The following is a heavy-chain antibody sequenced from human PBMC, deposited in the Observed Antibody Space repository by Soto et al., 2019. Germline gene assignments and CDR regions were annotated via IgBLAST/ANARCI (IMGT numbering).Heavy chain of an antibody. D-gene: IGHD6-13*01. CDR3: AGTVLAEAAQFDS. Sequence: ASETLSLTCAVHGGSFSGYDWSWIRQPPGKGLEWIGEINHSGSTNYNPSLNSRVTISVDTSKNQFSLKLNSVTAADTAVYFCAGTVLAEAAQFDSWGQGTLVTVSS. J-gene: IGHJ4*02. CDR1: GGSFSGYD. CDR2: INHSGST. V-gene: IGHV4-34*09.